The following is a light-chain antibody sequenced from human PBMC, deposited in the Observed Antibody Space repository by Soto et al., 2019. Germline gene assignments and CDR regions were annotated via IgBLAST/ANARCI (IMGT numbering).Light chain of an antibody. J-gene: IGKJ1*01. CDR1: QSVSSSY. V-gene: IGKV3-20*01. CDR2: GAS. CDR3: QQYGSSPRT. Sequence: EIVLTQSPGALSLSPGERATLSCGASQSVSSSYLAWYQQKPGQAPRLLIYGASTRATGIPDSISGSGSGTDFTLTISRLEPEDFAVYYCQQYGSSPRTFGQGTKVEIK.